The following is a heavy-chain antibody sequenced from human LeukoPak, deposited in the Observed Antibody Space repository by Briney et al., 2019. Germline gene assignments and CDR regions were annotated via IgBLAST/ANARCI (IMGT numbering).Heavy chain of an antibody. CDR3: ARVEAVYYYGSASPYSPY. J-gene: IGHJ4*02. CDR1: GFTFSSYG. V-gene: IGHV3-30*02. Sequence: PGGSLRLSCAASGFTFSSYGMHWVRQAPGKGLEWVTFIRYDGTNEYYADSVRGRFTISRDNSKNTLYLQMNRLRPEDTAVYYCARVEAVYYYGSASPYSPYWGQGTLVTVSS. D-gene: IGHD3-10*01. CDR2: IRYDGTNE.